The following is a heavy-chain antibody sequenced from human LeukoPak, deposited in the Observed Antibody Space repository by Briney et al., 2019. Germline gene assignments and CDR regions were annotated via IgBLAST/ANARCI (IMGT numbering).Heavy chain of an antibody. CDR3: ARDLANWGNWYFDL. J-gene: IGHJ2*01. Sequence: SETLSLTCTVSGGSISTYYWSWIRQPPGKGLEWIGYIYYSGSTNYNPSLKSRVTISVDTSKNQFSLKLSSVTAADTAMYYCARDLANWGNWYFDLWGRGTLATVSS. V-gene: IGHV4-59*01. CDR2: IYYSGST. D-gene: IGHD7-27*01. CDR1: GGSISTYY.